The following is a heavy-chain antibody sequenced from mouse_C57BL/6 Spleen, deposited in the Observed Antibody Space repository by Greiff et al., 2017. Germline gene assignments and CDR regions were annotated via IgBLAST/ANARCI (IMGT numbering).Heavy chain of an antibody. CDR3: AKPYYYGSSYDWYFDV. V-gene: IGHV2-3*01. CDR2: LWGDGST. CDR1: GFSLTSYG. Sequence: QVQLKESGPGLVAPSQSLSITCTVSGFSLTSYGVSWVRQPPGKGLEWLGVLWGDGSTNYHSALISSPSISKAHSKSQVFIKLNSLKTDDTATYYCAKPYYYGSSYDWYFDVWGTGTTVTVSS. D-gene: IGHD1-1*01. J-gene: IGHJ1*03.